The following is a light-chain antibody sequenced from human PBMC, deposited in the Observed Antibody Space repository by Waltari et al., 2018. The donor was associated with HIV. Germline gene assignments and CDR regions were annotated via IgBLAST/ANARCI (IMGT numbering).Light chain of an antibody. CDR2: DVS. CDR1: SRDVGVSQF. CDR3: NSYTTSSTLHVV. J-gene: IGLJ2*01. Sequence: QSALPHPASVSGSPGQSLPLPSTAPSRDVGVSQFVPWYQHHPGKAPKLMIYDVSNRPSGVSNRFSGSKSGNTASLTISGLQAEDEADYYCNSYTTSSTLHVVFGGGTKLTVL. V-gene: IGLV2-14*03.